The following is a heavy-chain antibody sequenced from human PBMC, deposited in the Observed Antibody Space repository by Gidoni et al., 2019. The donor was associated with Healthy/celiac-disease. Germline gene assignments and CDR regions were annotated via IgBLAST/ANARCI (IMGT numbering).Heavy chain of an antibody. CDR1: GFTVSSNY. Sequence: EVQLVESGGGLIQPGGSLRLSCAASGFTVSSNYMSCVRQAPGQGLEWVSVIYRGGSTYYADSVKGRFTISRDNSKNTLYLQMNSRRAEDTAVYYCARCYYDSSGYYPDYWGQGTLVTVSS. CDR2: IYRGGST. D-gene: IGHD3-22*01. CDR3: ARCYYDSSGYYPDY. V-gene: IGHV3-53*01. J-gene: IGHJ4*02.